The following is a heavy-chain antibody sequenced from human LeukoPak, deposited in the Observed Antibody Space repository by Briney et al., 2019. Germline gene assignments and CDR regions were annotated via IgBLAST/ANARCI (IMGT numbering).Heavy chain of an antibody. CDR3: ARRSHYSDSSAANA. D-gene: IGHD6-6*01. CDR2: ISHSGDT. Sequence: SETLSLTCTVSGYSISSGYYWGWIRQPPGKGLEWIGEISHSGDTNYSPSLKSRVSISVDTSRKQFSLKLSSVTAADTAVYYCARRSHYSDSSAANAWGQGTLVTVSS. V-gene: IGHV4-38-2*02. CDR1: GYSISSGYY. J-gene: IGHJ5*02.